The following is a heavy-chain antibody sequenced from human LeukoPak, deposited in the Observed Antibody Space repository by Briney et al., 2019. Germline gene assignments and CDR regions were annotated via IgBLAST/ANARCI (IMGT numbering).Heavy chain of an antibody. CDR2: INTDGSSA. D-gene: IGHD3-9*01. J-gene: IGHJ4*02. V-gene: IGHV3-74*01. Sequence: GGSLRLSCAASGFTFSNYWMNWVRHAPGKGLVWVSRINTDGSSASYADSVKGRVTISRDNAKNTLYMQMSSLRAEDTALYYCARDGYDVLTGSYYFDYWGQGTLVTVSS. CDR3: ARDGYDVLTGSYYFDY. CDR1: GFTFSNYW.